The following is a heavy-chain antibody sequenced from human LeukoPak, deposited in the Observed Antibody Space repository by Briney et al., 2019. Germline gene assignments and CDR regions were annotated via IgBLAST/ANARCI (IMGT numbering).Heavy chain of an antibody. Sequence: GGSLRLSCAASGFTVSSNYISWGRQAPGKGLEWVPVIYSGGSTYYADSVKGRFTISRDNSKNTLYLQMNSLRAEDTAVYYCARDTGVGATYGFDYWGQGTLVTVSS. D-gene: IGHD1-26*01. CDR2: IYSGGST. CDR3: ARDTGVGATYGFDY. V-gene: IGHV3-66*01. CDR1: GFTVSSNY. J-gene: IGHJ4*02.